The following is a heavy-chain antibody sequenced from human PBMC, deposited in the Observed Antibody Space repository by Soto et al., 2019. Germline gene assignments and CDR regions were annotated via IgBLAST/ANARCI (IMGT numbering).Heavy chain of an antibody. J-gene: IGHJ2*01. CDR2: ISEDGSDK. CDR1: GFTFRGYV. Sequence: GGSLRLSCAASGFTFRGYVTHWVRQAPGKGLEWVAVISEDGSDKYYAGSVQGRFTISRDDSRNTLYLQMNSLRTDDTSVHYCAKGAGRSWRWYFDPWGRGTLVTVSS. D-gene: IGHD6-13*01. CDR3: AKGAGRSWRWYFDP. V-gene: IGHV3-30*18.